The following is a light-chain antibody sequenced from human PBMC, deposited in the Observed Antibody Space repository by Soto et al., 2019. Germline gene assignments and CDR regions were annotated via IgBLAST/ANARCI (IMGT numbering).Light chain of an antibody. J-gene: IGLJ7*01. V-gene: IGLV1-40*01. Sequence: QSVLTQPPSVSGAPGQRVTISCTGRNSDIGAGYDVHWYQQVPGTAPKVLIYGNTNRPSGVPDRFSASKSGTSASLAITGLQAEDEADYYCQSYASSLTRIFGGGTQLTVL. CDR2: GNT. CDR3: QSYASSLTRI. CDR1: NSDIGAGYD.